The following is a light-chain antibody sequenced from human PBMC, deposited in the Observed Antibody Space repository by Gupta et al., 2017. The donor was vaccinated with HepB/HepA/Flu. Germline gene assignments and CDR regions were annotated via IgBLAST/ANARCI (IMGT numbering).Light chain of an antibody. CDR1: SSDVGRYNL. V-gene: IGLV2-23*02. J-gene: IGLJ2*01. Sequence: QSALIQPSSVSGSPGQSITLSCTGTSSDVGRYNLVSWYQQHPGKAPKLIIYEVSKWPSGVSSRFSGSKSGNTASLTISGLQTEDEADYYCSSFAGSDILLFGGGTKLTVL. CDR3: SSFAGSDILL. CDR2: EVS.